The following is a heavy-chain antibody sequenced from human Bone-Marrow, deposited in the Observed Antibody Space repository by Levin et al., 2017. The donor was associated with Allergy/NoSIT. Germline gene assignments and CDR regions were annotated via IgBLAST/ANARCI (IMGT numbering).Heavy chain of an antibody. J-gene: IGHJ6*02. CDR1: GFTFNAYA. D-gene: IGHD2/OR15-2a*01. CDR3: AKGTTVYFYYNGMDA. Sequence: GESLKISCVASGFTFNAYAMNWVRRAPGKGLEWVSAMSGTTGSHYYADPVKGRFTISRDSSKNTLFLQMDSLRVEDKATYYCAKGTTVYFYYNGMDAWGQGTTVTVFS. V-gene: IGHV3-23*01. CDR2: MSGTTGSH.